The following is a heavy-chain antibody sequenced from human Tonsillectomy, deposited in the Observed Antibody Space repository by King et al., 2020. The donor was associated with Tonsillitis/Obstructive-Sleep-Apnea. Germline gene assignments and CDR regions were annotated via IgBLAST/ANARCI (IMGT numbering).Heavy chain of an antibody. D-gene: IGHD3-22*01. CDR1: GYSFPSYW. V-gene: IGHV5-51*01. Sequence: VPLVESGAEVKKPGESLQISCKGSGYSFPSYWIGWVRQMPGKGLEWMGIIYPGDSLTRYSPSFQGQVTISADKSITTAYLQWSSLKASDTAMYYCAGQSDYYDSSGYFPNAFDIWGQGTMVTVSS. CDR2: IYPGDSLT. J-gene: IGHJ3*02. CDR3: AGQSDYYDSSGYFPNAFDI.